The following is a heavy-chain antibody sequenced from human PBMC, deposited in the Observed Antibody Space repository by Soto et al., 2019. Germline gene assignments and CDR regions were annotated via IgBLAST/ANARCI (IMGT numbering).Heavy chain of an antibody. CDR3: ARGRKYDMTGGYGMQV. CDR1: VVSVSSGSYY. CDR2: IYYSGST. Sequence: PSETLSLTCTVSVVSVSSGSYYCSWIRQPPGKGLEWIGYIYYSGSTNYNPSLKSRVTISVDTSKNQFSLKLRSVTAADTAVYYCARGRKYDMTGGYGMQVWGQATTVTVSS. J-gene: IGHJ6*02. D-gene: IGHD3-9*01. V-gene: IGHV4-61*01.